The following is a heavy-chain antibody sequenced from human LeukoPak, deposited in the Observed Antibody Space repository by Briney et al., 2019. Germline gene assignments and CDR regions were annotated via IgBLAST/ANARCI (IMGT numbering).Heavy chain of an antibody. D-gene: IGHD1-26*01. Sequence: GGSLRLSCAASGFTFSSYAMSWVRQAPGKGLEWVSSISGSGGSTYYAASVKGRFTISRDYSKNTVYLQMNSLRAEDTALYYCAKDGGYSGNYYAYDYWGQGTLVTVSS. CDR2: ISGSGGST. CDR3: AKDGGYSGNYYAYDY. V-gene: IGHV3-23*01. J-gene: IGHJ4*02. CDR1: GFTFSSYA.